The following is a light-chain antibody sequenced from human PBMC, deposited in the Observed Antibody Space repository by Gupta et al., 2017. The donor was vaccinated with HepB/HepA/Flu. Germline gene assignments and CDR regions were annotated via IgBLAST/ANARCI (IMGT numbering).Light chain of an antibody. J-gene: IGLJ2*01. CDR2: QDS. CDR1: KLGDKY. V-gene: IGLV3-1*01. Sequence: SYELTQPPSVSVSPGQTASITCSGDKLGDKYACWYQQKPGQSPVLVIYQDSKRPSGIPERFSGSNSGNTANLTISGTQSMDEADYYCQAWDSSTVVFGGGTKLTV. CDR3: QAWDSSTVV.